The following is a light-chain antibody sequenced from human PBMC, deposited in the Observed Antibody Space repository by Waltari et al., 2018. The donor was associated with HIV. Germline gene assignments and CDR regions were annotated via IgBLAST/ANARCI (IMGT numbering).Light chain of an antibody. V-gene: IGLV2-11*01. Sequence: QSALTQPRSVSGSPGQSVTIPCTGASSDVGGYAYVSWYQHHPGKDPKLIIYHVTKRPSGVPDRFSGSKSGNTASLTISGLQAEDEADYYCCSYAGDSSYVFGTGTEVTV. CDR2: HVT. CDR3: CSYAGDSSYV. CDR1: SSDVGGYAY. J-gene: IGLJ1*01.